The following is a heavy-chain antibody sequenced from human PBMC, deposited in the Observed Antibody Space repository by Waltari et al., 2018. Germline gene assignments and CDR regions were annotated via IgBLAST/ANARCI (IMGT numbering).Heavy chain of an antibody. CDR2: IYYSGIT. J-gene: IGHJ4*02. CDR3: ARGEAVAELNFDY. D-gene: IGHD6-19*01. CDR1: GGSISSYY. Sequence: QVQLQESGPGLVKPSETLSLTCTVSGGSISSYYWSWIRQPPGKGLEWIGYIYYSGITNYTPSLKSRVTISVDTSKNQFSLKLSSVTAADTAVYYCARGEAVAELNFDYWGQGTLVTVSS. V-gene: IGHV4-59*01.